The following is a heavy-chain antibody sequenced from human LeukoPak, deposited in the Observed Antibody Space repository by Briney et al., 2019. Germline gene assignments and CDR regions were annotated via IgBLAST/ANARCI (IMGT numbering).Heavy chain of an antibody. V-gene: IGHV4-59*08. CDR1: GGSISSDS. Sequence: PSETLSLTCTVSGGSISSDSWSWIRQPPGKGLECIGYIYYSGSTNYNPSLKSRVTISVDTSKNQFSLKLRSVTAADTAVYYCARGMTGYYDGSGPWYFDLWGRGTLVTVSS. D-gene: IGHD3-22*01. J-gene: IGHJ2*01. CDR3: ARGMTGYYDGSGPWYFDL. CDR2: IYYSGST.